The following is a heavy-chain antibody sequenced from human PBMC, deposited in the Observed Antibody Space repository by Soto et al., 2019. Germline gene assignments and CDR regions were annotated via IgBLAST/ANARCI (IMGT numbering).Heavy chain of an antibody. CDR1: EFTFRSYW. J-gene: IGHJ4*02. D-gene: IGHD2-15*01. Sequence: PVGSLRLSCAASEFTFRSYWMSWVRQPPGKGLEWVPIIKQDGSEKYYVDSVKGRFTISRDNAGNSLYLQMDSLRADDTAVYYCARALYRGPFDYWGQSTLVTVSS. CDR3: ARALYRGPFDY. V-gene: IGHV3-7*05. CDR2: IKQDGSEK.